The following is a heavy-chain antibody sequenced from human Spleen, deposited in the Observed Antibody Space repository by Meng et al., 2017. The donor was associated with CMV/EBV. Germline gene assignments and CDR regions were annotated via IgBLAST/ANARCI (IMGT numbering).Heavy chain of an antibody. D-gene: IGHD4-11*01. CDR3: ARGLTTSRGMDV. V-gene: IGHV1-2*02. CDR2: INPNSGGT. Sequence: ASVKVSCKASGYTFTGYYMHWVRQAPGQGLEWMGWINPNSGGTNYAQKFQGRVTMTRDTSISTAYMELSRLRSDDTAAYYCARGLTTSRGMDVWGQGTTVTVSS. CDR1: GYTFTGYY. J-gene: IGHJ6*02.